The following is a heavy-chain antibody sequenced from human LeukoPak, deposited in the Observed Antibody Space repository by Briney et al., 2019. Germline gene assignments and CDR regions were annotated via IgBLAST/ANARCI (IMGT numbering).Heavy chain of an antibody. CDR3: ARGLSGSYQIDY. CDR1: GGSISSYY. CDR2: IYDSEST. V-gene: IGHV4-59*01. Sequence: SETLSLTCSVSGGSISSYYWNWIRQPPGKGLEWIGYIYDSESTNYNPSLKSRVTISVDTSKNQFSLKLSSVTAADTAVYYCARGLSGSYQIDYWGQGTLVTVSS. J-gene: IGHJ4*02. D-gene: IGHD1-26*01.